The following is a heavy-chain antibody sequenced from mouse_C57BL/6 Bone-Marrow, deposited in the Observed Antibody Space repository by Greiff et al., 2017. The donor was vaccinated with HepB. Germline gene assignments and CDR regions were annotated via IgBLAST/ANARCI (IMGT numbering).Heavy chain of an antibody. CDR3: ARHKGDYFDY. CDR1: GFTFSDYY. J-gene: IGHJ2*01. V-gene: IGHV5-12*01. CDR2: ISNGGGST. Sequence: DVKLVESGGGLVQPGGSLKLSCAASGFTFSDYYMYWVRQTPEKRLEWVAYISNGGGSTYYPDTVKGRFTISRDNAKNTLYLQMSRLKSEDTAMYYCARHKGDYFDYWGQGTTLTVSS.